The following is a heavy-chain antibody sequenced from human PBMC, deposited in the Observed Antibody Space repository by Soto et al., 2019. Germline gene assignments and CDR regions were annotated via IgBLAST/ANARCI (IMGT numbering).Heavy chain of an antibody. J-gene: IGHJ4*02. D-gene: IGHD1-26*01. CDR1: GFTFIIYE. Sequence: GGSLRLSCAASGFTFIIYEINWVRHAPGQGLDRVSYISSSLITIYYADSVKGRFTISRDNAKKSLYLELNSLRPEDTSVYYCARVNSPVDSLGQGTLVALSS. V-gene: IGHV3-48*03. CDR2: ISSSLITI. CDR3: ARVNSPVDS.